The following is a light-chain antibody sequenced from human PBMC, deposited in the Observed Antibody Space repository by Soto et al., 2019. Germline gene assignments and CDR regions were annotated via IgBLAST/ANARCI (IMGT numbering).Light chain of an antibody. CDR2: DVS. Sequence: QSALTQPASVSGSPGQSITISCTGTSSDVGAYNYVSWYQQHPGKAPKLMIYDVSNRPSGVSNRFSGSKAGNTASLTISGLQLEVEADYYGSAYTGSSTSYVFGTGTELTVL. CDR1: SSDVGAYNY. V-gene: IGLV2-14*03. J-gene: IGLJ1*01. CDR3: SAYTGSSTSYV.